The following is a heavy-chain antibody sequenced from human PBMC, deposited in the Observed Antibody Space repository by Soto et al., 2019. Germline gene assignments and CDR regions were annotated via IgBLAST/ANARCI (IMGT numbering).Heavy chain of an antibody. J-gene: IGHJ4*02. D-gene: IGHD3-3*01. CDR3: AREIFGVVTETHFDY. V-gene: IGHV4-31*03. Sequence: SETLSLTCTVSGGSISSGGYYWSWIRQHPGKGLEWIGYIYYSGSTYYNPSLKSRVTISVDTSKNQFSLKLSSVTAADTAVYYCAREIFGVVTETHFDYWGQGTLVTVSS. CDR1: GGSISSGGYY. CDR2: IYYSGST.